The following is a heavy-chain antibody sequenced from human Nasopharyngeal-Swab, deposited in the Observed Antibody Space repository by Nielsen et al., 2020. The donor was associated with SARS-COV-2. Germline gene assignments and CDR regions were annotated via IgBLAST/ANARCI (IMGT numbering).Heavy chain of an antibody. D-gene: IGHD2-15*01. Sequence: GESLKISCKGSGSSFTSYWIGWVRQMPGKGLEWMGIIYPGDSDTRYSPSFQGQVTISADKSISTAYLQWSSLKASDTAMYYCARWGWGYCSGGSCYSDYWGQGTLVTVSS. J-gene: IGHJ4*02. CDR2: IYPGDSDT. CDR1: GSSFTSYW. CDR3: ARWGWGYCSGGSCYSDY. V-gene: IGHV5-51*01.